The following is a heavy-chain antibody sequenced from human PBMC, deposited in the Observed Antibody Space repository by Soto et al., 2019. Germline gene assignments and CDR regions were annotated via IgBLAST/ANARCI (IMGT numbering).Heavy chain of an antibody. D-gene: IGHD1-26*01. CDR1: GGSISSYY. Sequence: SETLSLTCTVSGGSISSYYWSWIRQPPGKGLEWIGYIYYSGSTNYNPSLKSRVTISVDTSKNQFSLKLSSVTAADTAVYYCARDRHSGSYHGFYYYYYGMDVWGQGTTVTVSS. CDR3: ARDRHSGSYHGFYYYYYGMDV. V-gene: IGHV4-59*01. CDR2: IYYSGST. J-gene: IGHJ6*02.